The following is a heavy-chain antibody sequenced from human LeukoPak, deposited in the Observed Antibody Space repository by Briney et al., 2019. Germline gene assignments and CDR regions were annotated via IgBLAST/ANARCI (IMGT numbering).Heavy chain of an antibody. CDR3: ARVGSLAYCSGGSCYSDPNWFDP. Sequence: PSETLSLTCAVYGGSFSGYYWSWIRQPPGKGLEWIGEINHSGSTNYNPSLKSRVTISVDTSKNQFSLKLSSVTAADTAVYYCARVGSLAYCSGGSCYSDPNWFDPWGQGTLVTVSS. D-gene: IGHD2-15*01. CDR1: GGSFSGYY. CDR2: INHSGST. V-gene: IGHV4-34*01. J-gene: IGHJ5*02.